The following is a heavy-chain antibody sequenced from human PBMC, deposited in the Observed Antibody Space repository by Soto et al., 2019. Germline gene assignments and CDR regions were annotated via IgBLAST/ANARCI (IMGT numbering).Heavy chain of an antibody. CDR1: GFSFDDYA. J-gene: IGHJ5*02. CDR2: ISWNSDTI. V-gene: IGHV3-9*01. CDR3: SKWSGFGDA. D-gene: IGHD3-10*01. Sequence: GGSLRLSCAASGFSFDDYAMHWVRQAPGKGLEWVSSISWNSDTIGYADSVRGRFTISRDHAKNSLYLQMNSLRAEDTAVYFCSKWSGFGDAWGQGTLVTVSS.